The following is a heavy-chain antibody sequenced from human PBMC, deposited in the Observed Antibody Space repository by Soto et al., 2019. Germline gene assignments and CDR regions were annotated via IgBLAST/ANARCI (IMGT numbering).Heavy chain of an antibody. J-gene: IGHJ6*02. CDR1: GFTFTSNS. CDR2: ISANNGDT. Sequence: ASAEVCCRATGFTFTSNSFTWVREAPGQGLEWMGWISANNGDTNYAQKFQGSATLTTDTSTSTAYMELRSLTSDDTAVYYCTRGGCSNYYGLDVSGQGTTVRVSS. V-gene: IGHV1-18*01. CDR3: TRGGCSNYYGLDV. D-gene: IGHD3-10*02.